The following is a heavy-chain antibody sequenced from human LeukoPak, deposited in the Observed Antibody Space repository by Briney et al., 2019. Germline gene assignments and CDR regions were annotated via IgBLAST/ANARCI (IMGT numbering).Heavy chain of an antibody. J-gene: IGHJ3*02. V-gene: IGHV4-59*01. D-gene: IGHD3-9*01. CDR1: GGSISSYY. CDR2: INYSGST. Sequence: SETLSLTCTVSGGSISSYYWSWIRQPPGKGLEWIGYINYSGSTNYNPSLKSRVTISVDTSKNQFSLKLSSVTAADTAVYYCARVGYDILTGYYGDAFDIWGQGTMVTVSS. CDR3: ARVGYDILTGYYGDAFDI.